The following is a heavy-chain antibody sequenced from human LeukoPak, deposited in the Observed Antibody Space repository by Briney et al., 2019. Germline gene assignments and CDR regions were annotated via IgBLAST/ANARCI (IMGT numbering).Heavy chain of an antibody. Sequence: GGSLRLSCAASGFIFSDYYMSWVRQAPGKWREWISHITNSGSTIYYAEYVKGRFTISKDDAKNSLYLQMNTLRAEDTAVYYCARDRDCGTTTCSVDYWGQGTLVTVSS. CDR1: GFIFSDYY. CDR3: ARDRDCGTTTCSVDY. J-gene: IGHJ4*02. V-gene: IGHV3-11*01. CDR2: ITNSGSTI. D-gene: IGHD2-2*01.